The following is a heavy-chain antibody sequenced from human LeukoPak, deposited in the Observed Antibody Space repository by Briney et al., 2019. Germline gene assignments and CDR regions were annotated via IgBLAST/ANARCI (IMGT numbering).Heavy chain of an antibody. Sequence: PSETLSLTCTVSGGSISSYYWNWIRQPAGKGLEWIGRIYDSGSTNYNPSLKSRVTISVDKSKNQFSLKLTSVTAADTAVYYCARGEGSGWDYFDSWGQGTLVTVSS. CDR3: ARGEGSGWDYFDS. V-gene: IGHV4-4*07. CDR2: IYDSGST. D-gene: IGHD6-19*01. CDR1: GGSISSYY. J-gene: IGHJ4*02.